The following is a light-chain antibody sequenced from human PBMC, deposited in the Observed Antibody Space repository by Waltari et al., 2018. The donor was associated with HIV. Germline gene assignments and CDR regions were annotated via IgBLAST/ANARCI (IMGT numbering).Light chain of an antibody. CDR3: QQYYSTPPYT. CDR2: WAS. V-gene: IGKV4-1*01. CDR1: QSVLYSSNNKNY. J-gene: IGKJ2*01. Sequence: DIVMTQSPDSLAVSLGERATINCKSSQSVLYSSNNKNYLAWYQQKPGQAPKLLIYWASTRESGVPDRFSGSGSGTDFTLTISSLQAEDVAVYYCQQYYSTPPYTFGQGTKLE.